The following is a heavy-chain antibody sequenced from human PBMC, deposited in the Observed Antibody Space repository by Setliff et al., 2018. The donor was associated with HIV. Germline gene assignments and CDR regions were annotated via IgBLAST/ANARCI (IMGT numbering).Heavy chain of an antibody. CDR1: GLTFRNAW. CDR3: AKRRSRYGSGSSYPLDL. J-gene: IGHJ5*02. CDR2: ISGSGNTT. V-gene: IGHV3-23*01. D-gene: IGHD3-10*01. Sequence: PGGSLRLSCAASGLTFRNAWMSWVRQAPGKGLEWVAGISGSGNTTFHSDSLRGRFVASRDNSRNRLYLQMNSLRVEDTAVYFCAKRRSRYGSGSSYPLDLWGPGTLVTVSS.